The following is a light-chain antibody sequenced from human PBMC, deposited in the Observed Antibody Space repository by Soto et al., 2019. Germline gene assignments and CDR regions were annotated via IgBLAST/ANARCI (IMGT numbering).Light chain of an antibody. V-gene: IGKV3-20*01. CDR2: GAS. CDR1: QSVSNSY. J-gene: IGKJ3*01. Sequence: EIVLTQSPGTLSLSPGERATLSCRASQSVSNSYLAWYQQKPGQAPRLLIYGASSRATGIPDRFSGSGSGTDFTLTISRLEPEDFAVYYCQQYGSSPFTCGPGTIVDIK. CDR3: QQYGSSPFT.